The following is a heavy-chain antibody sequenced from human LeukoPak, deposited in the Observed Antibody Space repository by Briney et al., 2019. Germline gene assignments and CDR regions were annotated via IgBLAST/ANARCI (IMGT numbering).Heavy chain of an antibody. CDR1: GGSISSNY. D-gene: IGHD4-23*01. Sequence: PSETLSLTCTVSGGSISSNYWSWFRQPPGKGLEWIGYIYYSGDTHNNPSLRSRVTISVDSSKTQFSLNLNSVTAADTAVYYCARDTRWNAFNVWGQGTMVTVSS. J-gene: IGHJ3*01. CDR2: IYYSGDT. V-gene: IGHV4-59*01. CDR3: ARDTRWNAFNV.